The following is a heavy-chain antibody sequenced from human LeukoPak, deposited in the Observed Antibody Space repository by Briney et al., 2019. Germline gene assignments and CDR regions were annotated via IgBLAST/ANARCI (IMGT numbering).Heavy chain of an antibody. CDR1: GFTFSGYG. J-gene: IGHJ4*02. V-gene: IGHV3-30*18. Sequence: GGSLRLSCAASGFTFSGYGMHWVRQAPGKGLEWVAVISYDGSNKYYADSVKGRFTISRDNSKNTLYLQMNSLRAEDTAVYYCAKAYGYGDYFDYWGQGTLVTVSS. CDR2: ISYDGSNK. D-gene: IGHD4/OR15-4a*01. CDR3: AKAYGYGDYFDY.